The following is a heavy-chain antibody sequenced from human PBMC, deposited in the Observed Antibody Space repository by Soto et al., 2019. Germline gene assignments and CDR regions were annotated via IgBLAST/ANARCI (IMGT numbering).Heavy chain of an antibody. V-gene: IGHV1-18*01. CDR1: GYTFTSYG. Sequence: ASVKVSCKASGYTFTSYGISWVRQAPGQGLEWMGWISAYNGNTNYAQKLQGRVTMTTDTSTSTAYMELRSLRSDDTAVYYCARVGTGFAWSGGRFDPWGQGTLVTVSS. D-gene: IGHD3-16*01. J-gene: IGHJ5*02. CDR2: ISAYNGNT. CDR3: ARVGTGFAWSGGRFDP.